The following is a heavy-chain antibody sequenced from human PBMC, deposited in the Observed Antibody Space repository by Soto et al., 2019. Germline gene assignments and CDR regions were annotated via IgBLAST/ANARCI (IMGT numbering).Heavy chain of an antibody. J-gene: IGHJ4*02. CDR2: ISSSGDYI. D-gene: IGHD4-17*01. V-gene: IGHV3-21*01. CDR3: TRDRKGETYGSGY. Sequence: PGGSLRLSCAASGFTLSDYTMNWVRQAPGKGLEWVSSISSSGDYIYYADSLKGRFTISRDSPKSSLYLQLNSLRAEDTAVYYCTRDRKGETYGSGYWGQGTLVTVSS. CDR1: GFTLSDYT.